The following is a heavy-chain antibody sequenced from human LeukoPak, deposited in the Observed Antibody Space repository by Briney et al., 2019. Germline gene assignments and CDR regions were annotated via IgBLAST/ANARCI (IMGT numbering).Heavy chain of an antibody. CDR1: GGSIRSSYYY. CDR3: AIVPDEAHQEMATLYYFDY. V-gene: IGHV4-39*01. J-gene: IGHJ4*02. CDR2: IYDSGST. D-gene: IGHD5-24*01. Sequence: SETLSLTCTVSGGSIRSSYYYWGWIRQPPGKGLEWIGSIYDSGSTYYNPSLKSRVTISVDTSKNQFSLKLSSVTAADTAVYYCAIVPDEAHQEMATLYYFDYWGQGTLVTVSS.